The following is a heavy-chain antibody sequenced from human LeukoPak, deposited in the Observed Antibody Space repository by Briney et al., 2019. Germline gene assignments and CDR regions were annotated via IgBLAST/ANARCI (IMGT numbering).Heavy chain of an antibody. CDR2: IRDDGGEI. J-gene: IGHJ4*02. CDR1: GFTFSSYW. CDR3: ARDKPRGSYYGSIFDS. V-gene: IGHV3-7*01. D-gene: IGHD1-26*01. Sequence: PGGSLRLSCEASGFTFSSYWMSWVRQAPGKGLEWVANIRDDGGEIYYVDSVKGRFTISRDNAKSSLFLQMNSLRVEDAAVYYCARDKPRGSYYGSIFDSWGQGTLVTVSS.